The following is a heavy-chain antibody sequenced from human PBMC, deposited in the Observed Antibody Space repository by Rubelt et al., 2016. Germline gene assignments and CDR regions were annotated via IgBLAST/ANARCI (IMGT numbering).Heavy chain of an antibody. CDR3: ASFHLSRDY. Sequence: QPQLQESGPGLVKTSETLSLTCTVSGGSVSSIDNYWGWVRQPPGKGLECIGSIYQSGSTYYNPSLKSRVTISIDTSKNQLSLKLRSVTAADTAGYFCASFHLSRDYWGQGILVTFSS. CDR1: GGSVSSIDNY. V-gene: IGHV4-39*07. CDR2: IYQSGST. J-gene: IGHJ4*02. D-gene: IGHD3-3*02.